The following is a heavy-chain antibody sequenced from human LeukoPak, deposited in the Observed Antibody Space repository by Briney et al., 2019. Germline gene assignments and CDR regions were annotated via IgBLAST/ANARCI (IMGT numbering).Heavy chain of an antibody. CDR3: ARCDCSGGSCYSGRAFDI. CDR2: IYYSGST. V-gene: IGHV4-39*07. CDR1: GGSISSSNYY. Sequence: SETLSLTCTVSGGSISSSNYYWGWIRQPPGKGLEWIASIYYSGSTYYNPSLKSRVTISVDTSKNQFSLKLSSVTAADTAVYYCARCDCSGGSCYSGRAFDIWGQGTMVTVSS. D-gene: IGHD2-15*01. J-gene: IGHJ3*02.